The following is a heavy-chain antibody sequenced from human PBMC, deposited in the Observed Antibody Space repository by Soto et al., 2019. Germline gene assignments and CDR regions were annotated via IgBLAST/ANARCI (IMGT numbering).Heavy chain of an antibody. J-gene: IGHJ4*02. CDR2: ISTDAGYT. Sequence: QVQLVQSGAEVKKPGASVKVSCKASGYTFSNYAISWVRQAPGQGLEWMGWISTDAGYTNYARDRVTMTKDSSTNTAYMELRSLRSEDTAIYYCARDRLHSGYDGDYWGQGTLVTVSS. V-gene: IGHV1-18*01. CDR1: GYTFSNYA. D-gene: IGHD5-12*01. CDR3: ARDRLHSGYDGDY.